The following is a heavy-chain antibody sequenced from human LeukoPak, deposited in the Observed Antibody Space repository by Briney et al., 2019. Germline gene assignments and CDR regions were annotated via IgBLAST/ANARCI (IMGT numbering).Heavy chain of an antibody. CDR3: ARDYAVGESFDI. D-gene: IGHD3-16*01. V-gene: IGHV3-74*01. J-gene: IGHJ3*02. CDR2: ITSAGSST. CDR1: GFTFSNYW. Sequence: GGSLRLSCAASGFTFSNYWMHWVRQAPGEGLVWVARITSAGSSTSHADAVKGRFTISRDNAKNTLYLQMNSLRVEDTAVYYCARDYAVGESFDIWGQGTLVTVSS.